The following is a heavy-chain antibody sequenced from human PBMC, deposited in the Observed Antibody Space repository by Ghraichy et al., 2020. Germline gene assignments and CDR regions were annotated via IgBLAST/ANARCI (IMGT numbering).Heavy chain of an antibody. CDR3: ARVRHTRSWSY. Sequence: EINHSGSTNYNPSLKSRVTISVDTSKNQFSLKLSSVTAADTSVYYCARVRHTRSWSYWG. J-gene: IGHJ4*01. D-gene: IGHD3-3*01. V-gene: IGHV4-34*01. CDR2: INHSGST.